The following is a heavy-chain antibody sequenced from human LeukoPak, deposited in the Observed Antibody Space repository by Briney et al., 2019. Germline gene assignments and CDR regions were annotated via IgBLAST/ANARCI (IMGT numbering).Heavy chain of an antibody. CDR1: GFTFGDYA. Sequence: GGSLRLSCTASGFTFGDYAMTWVRQAPGKGLEWVSAISGSGGSTYYADSVKGRFTISRDNSKNTLYLQMNSLRAEDTAVYYCAKFSSSWYVPQFDYWGQGTLVTVSS. CDR2: ISGSGGST. CDR3: AKFSSSWYVPQFDY. D-gene: IGHD6-13*01. J-gene: IGHJ4*02. V-gene: IGHV3-23*01.